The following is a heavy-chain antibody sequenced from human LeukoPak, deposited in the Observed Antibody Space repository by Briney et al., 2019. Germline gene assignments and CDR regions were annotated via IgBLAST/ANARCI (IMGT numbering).Heavy chain of an antibody. V-gene: IGHV4-38-2*02. CDR3: ARVGSGWLDY. CDR2: IYHSGST. CDR1: GFSISSGYY. Sequence: SETLSLTCTVSGFSISSGYYWGWFRQPPGKGLEWIGGIYHSGSTYYNLSFKSRVTISLNTSKNYFSLKLNSVTAADTAVYYCARVGSGWLDYWGQGTLVTVSS. D-gene: IGHD6-25*01. J-gene: IGHJ4*02.